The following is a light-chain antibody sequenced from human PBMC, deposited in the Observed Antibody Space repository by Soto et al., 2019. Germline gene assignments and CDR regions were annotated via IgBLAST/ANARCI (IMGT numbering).Light chain of an antibody. CDR2: GAS. Sequence: EIVWTQSPGTLSLSPGERATLSCRASQSVSSNYLAWYQQKPCQAPRPLIYGASSRATGIPDRFSGSGAGTAFTLTISRLESEDFAVYYCQQYGSSPWTFGQGTKVEIK. J-gene: IGKJ1*01. V-gene: IGKV3-20*01. CDR1: QSVSSNY. CDR3: QQYGSSPWT.